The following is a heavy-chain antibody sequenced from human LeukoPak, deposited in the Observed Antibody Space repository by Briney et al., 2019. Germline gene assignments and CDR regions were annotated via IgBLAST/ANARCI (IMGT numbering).Heavy chain of an antibody. CDR2: ISGNGGNT. V-gene: IGHV3-23*01. J-gene: IGHJ6*02. CDR1: GFTFSTYA. Sequence: GSLRLSCAASGFTFSTYAMNWVRQAPGKGLEWVSIISGNGGNTFYADAVKGRFTISRDNAKNSLYLQMNSLRAEDTAVYYCASSAYGMDVWGQGTTVTVSS. CDR3: ASSAYGMDV.